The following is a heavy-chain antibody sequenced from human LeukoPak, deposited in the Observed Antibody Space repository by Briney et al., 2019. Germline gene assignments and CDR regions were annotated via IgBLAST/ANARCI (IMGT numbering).Heavy chain of an antibody. CDR3: AKVRYDSSGYQSPYFDY. Sequence: GGSLRLSCEAFGFTFSDFYMSWIRQAPGKGLEWVSHISRGGSTTSYADSVKGRFTISRDNSKNTLYLQMNSLRAEDTAVYYCAKVRYDSSGYQSPYFDYWGQGILVTVSS. D-gene: IGHD3-22*01. V-gene: IGHV3-11*01. CDR2: ISRGGSTT. CDR1: GFTFSDFY. J-gene: IGHJ4*02.